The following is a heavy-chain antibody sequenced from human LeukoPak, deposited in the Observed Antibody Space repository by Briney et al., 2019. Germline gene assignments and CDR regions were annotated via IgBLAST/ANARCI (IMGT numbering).Heavy chain of an antibody. V-gene: IGHV3-23*01. Sequence: PGGSLRLSCAASGFTFSSYAMSWVRQAPGKGLEWVSAISGSGGSTYYADSVKGRFTISRDNAKNSLYLQMNSLRAEDTAVYYCATRPITMVRGVIVYWGQGTLVTVSS. J-gene: IGHJ4*02. CDR1: GFTFSSYA. CDR2: ISGSGGST. CDR3: ATRPITMVRGVIVY. D-gene: IGHD3-10*01.